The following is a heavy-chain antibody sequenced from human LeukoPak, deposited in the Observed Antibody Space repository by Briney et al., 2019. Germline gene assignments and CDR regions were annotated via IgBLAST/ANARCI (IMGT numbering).Heavy chain of an antibody. Sequence: PGGSLRLSCAASGFTFSSYSMNWVRQAPGKGLEWVSYISSSSSTTYYADSVKGRFTISRDNAKNSLYLQMNSLRAEDTAVYYCAREADCYDRHDAFDIWGQGTMVTVSS. V-gene: IGHV3-48*01. CDR2: ISSSSSTT. CDR1: GFTFSSYS. J-gene: IGHJ3*02. D-gene: IGHD3-22*01. CDR3: AREADCYDRHDAFDI.